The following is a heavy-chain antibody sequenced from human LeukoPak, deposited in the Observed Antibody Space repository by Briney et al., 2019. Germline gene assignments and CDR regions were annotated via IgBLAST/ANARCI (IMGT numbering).Heavy chain of an antibody. Sequence: RQSGPTLVKPTQTLTLTCTFSGFSLTTSGMCVSWIRQPPGKALEWLARIDWDDDKYYSTSLKTRLTISKDTSKNQVVLTMTNMDPVDTATYYCARTRFGDTAMVMVSVYYYMDVWGKGTTVTVSS. D-gene: IGHD5-18*01. CDR3: ARTRFGDTAMVMVSVYYYMDV. CDR2: IDWDDDK. V-gene: IGHV2-70*11. CDR1: GFSLTTSGMC. J-gene: IGHJ6*03.